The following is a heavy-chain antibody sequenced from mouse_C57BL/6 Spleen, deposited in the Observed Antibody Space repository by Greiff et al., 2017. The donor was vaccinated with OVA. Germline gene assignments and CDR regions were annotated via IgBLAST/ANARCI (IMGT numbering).Heavy chain of an antibody. Sequence: QVQLQQPGAELVKPGASVKLSCKASGYTFTSYWMQWVKQRPGQGLEWIGEIDPSDSYTNYNQKFKGKATLTVDTSSSTAYMQLSSLTSEDSAVYYCARLGDGYYCAMDYWGQGTSVTVSS. V-gene: IGHV1-50*01. J-gene: IGHJ4*01. CDR2: IDPSDSYT. CDR3: ARLGDGYYCAMDY. CDR1: GYTFTSYW. D-gene: IGHD2-3*01.